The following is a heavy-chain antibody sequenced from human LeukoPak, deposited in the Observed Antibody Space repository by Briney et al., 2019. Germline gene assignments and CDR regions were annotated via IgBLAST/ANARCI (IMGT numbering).Heavy chain of an antibody. Sequence: SVKVSCKASGDTFSSYAISWVRQAPGQGLEWMGRIIPNLGIANYAQKFQGRVTITADKSTSTAYMELSSLTSEDTAVYYCARSGSSGYNEGYWGQGTLVTVSS. CDR3: ARSGSSGYNEGY. V-gene: IGHV1-69*10. CDR2: IIPNLGIA. CDR1: GDTFSSYA. D-gene: IGHD3-22*01. J-gene: IGHJ4*02.